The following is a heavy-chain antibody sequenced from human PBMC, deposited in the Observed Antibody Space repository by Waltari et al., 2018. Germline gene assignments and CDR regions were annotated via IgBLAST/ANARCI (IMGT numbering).Heavy chain of an antibody. J-gene: IGHJ4*02. Sequence: EVQLVESGGGLVKPGGSLRLSCVPSEFTFSSYSMNWVLQAPGKGLEWVSSISSSGGHKFYAASMEGRFTISRDNAKNSLYLQMNSLRAEDTAVYYCATSEYQLVLVDEYWGQGTLVTVSS. D-gene: IGHD2-2*01. CDR3: ATSEYQLVLVDEY. CDR1: EFTFSSYS. V-gene: IGHV3-21*01. CDR2: ISSSGGHK.